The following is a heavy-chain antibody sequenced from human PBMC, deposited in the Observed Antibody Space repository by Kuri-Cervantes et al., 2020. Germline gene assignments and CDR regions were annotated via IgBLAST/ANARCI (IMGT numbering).Heavy chain of an antibody. J-gene: IGHJ4*02. Sequence: GEDLKISCAAPGFTFSRYWMHWVRQAPGKGLVWVSRINSDGSSTSYADSVKGLFTISRDNAKNTLYLQMTILGAEDTAVYYCARGVGYSYDDYWGQGTLVTVSS. CDR1: GFTFSRYW. D-gene: IGHD5-18*01. CDR3: ARGVGYSYDDY. CDR2: INSDGSST. V-gene: IGHV3-74*01.